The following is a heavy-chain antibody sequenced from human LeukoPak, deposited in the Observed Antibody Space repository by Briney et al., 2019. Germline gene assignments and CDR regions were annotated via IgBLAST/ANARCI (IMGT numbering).Heavy chain of an antibody. J-gene: IGHJ4*02. CDR3: TTVTSQWLVYYFDY. CDR2: IKSKTDGGTT. V-gene: IGHV3-15*01. Sequence: GGSLRLSCAASGFTFSNAWMSWVRQAPGKGLEWVGRIKSKTDGGTTDYAAPVKGRFTISRDDSKNTLYLQMNSLKTEDTAVYYYTTVTSQWLVYYFDYWGQGTLVTVSS. D-gene: IGHD6-19*01. CDR1: GFTFSNAW.